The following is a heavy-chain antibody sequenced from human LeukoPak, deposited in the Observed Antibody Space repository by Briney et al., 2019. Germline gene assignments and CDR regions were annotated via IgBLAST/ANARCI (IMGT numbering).Heavy chain of an antibody. V-gene: IGHV4-59*08. Sequence: SSETLSLTCTVSGGSISSYYWSWIRQPPGKGLEWIGYIYYSGSTNYNPSLKSRVTISVDTSKNQFSLKLSSVTAADTAVYYCARRDPYSSSWYEVSFDYWGQGTLVTVSS. D-gene: IGHD6-13*01. CDR2: IYYSGST. CDR3: ARRDPYSSSWYEVSFDY. CDR1: GGSISSYY. J-gene: IGHJ4*02.